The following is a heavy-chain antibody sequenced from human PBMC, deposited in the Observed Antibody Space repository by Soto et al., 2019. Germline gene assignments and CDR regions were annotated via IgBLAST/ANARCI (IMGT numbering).Heavy chain of an antibody. CDR2: ISSSGSTI. CDR3: ARYISVAGTYYYYYYGMDV. CDR1: GFTFSDYY. J-gene: IGHJ6*02. V-gene: IGHV3-11*01. D-gene: IGHD6-19*01. Sequence: GGSLRLSCAASGFTFSDYYMSWIRQAPGQGLEWVSYISSSGSTIYYADSVKGRFTISRDNAKNSLYLQMNSLRAEDTAVYYCARYISVAGTYYYYYYGMDVCGPVTTVTVAS.